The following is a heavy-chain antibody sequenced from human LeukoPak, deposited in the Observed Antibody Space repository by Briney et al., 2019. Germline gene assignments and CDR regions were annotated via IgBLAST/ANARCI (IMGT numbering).Heavy chain of an antibody. CDR1: DGSISNYY. J-gene: IGHJ4*02. D-gene: IGHD3-3*01. CDR3: ARVGYYDFWSGQTKYYFDY. CDR2: IYYSGTT. Sequence: SETLSLTCTVSDGSISNYYWSWIRQPPGKGLEWIGYIYYSGTTNYNPSLKSRVVMSVHTSKNQFSLKLSSVTAADTAVYYCARVGYYDFWSGQTKYYFDYWGQGTLVTVSS. V-gene: IGHV4-59*08.